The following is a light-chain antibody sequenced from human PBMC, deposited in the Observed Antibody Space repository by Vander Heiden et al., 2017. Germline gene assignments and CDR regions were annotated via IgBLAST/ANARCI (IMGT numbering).Light chain of an antibody. J-gene: IGLJ3*02. CDR1: NMGSKN. CDR3: QVWDNGSVV. V-gene: IGLV3-9*01. CDR2: RDN. Sequence: SYVLTRAVSVSVARGQTARITSGGKNMGSKNVHWYQKKPGQAPALVIYRDNNRPPGIPERLSGSNSGNTATLTISSAQVGDEADYFCQVWDNGSVVFGGGTKLTVL.